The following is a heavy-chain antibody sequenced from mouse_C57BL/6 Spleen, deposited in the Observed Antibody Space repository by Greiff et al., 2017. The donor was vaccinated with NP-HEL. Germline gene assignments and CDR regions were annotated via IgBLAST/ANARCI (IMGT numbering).Heavy chain of an antibody. CDR1: GFNIKDDY. CDR2: IDPENGDT. CDR3: TKGYYGSSTYFDV. Sequence: EVHLVESGAELVRPGASVKLSCTASGFNIKDDYMHWVKQRPEQGLEWIGWIDPENGDTEYASKFQGKATITADTSSNTAYLQLSSLTSEDTAVYYCTKGYYGSSTYFDVWGTGTTVTVSS. J-gene: IGHJ1*03. D-gene: IGHD1-1*01. V-gene: IGHV14-4*01.